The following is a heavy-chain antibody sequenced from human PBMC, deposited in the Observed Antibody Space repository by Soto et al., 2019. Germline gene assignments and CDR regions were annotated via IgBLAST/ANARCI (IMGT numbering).Heavy chain of an antibody. J-gene: IGHJ2*01. CDR2: IHGGGGAT. CDR1: GFTFSAYA. Sequence: EVQLLESGGGLVQPGGSLRLSCAASGFTFSAYAMGWVRQAPGKGLEWVSTIHGGGGATHYADSVKGRFTISRDDSKNTLYAHMYNLRVEDTAVYYCAKLEGHPLEYWYLYFWGRGTLVTVSS. D-gene: IGHD1-1*01. CDR3: AKLEGHPLEYWYLYF. V-gene: IGHV3-23*01.